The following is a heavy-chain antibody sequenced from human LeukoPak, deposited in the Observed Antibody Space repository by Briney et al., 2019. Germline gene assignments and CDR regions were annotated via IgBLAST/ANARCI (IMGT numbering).Heavy chain of an antibody. D-gene: IGHD2-2*01. V-gene: IGHV1-69*06. CDR3: AGGRTDIVVVPATLRNYYFDY. CDR1: GGTFSSYD. CDR2: IMPMFGKT. Sequence: SVKVSCKASGGTFSSYDISWVRQAPGQGLEWMGGIMPMFGKTNYAKKFQGRVTTTAEKATSTAYMELSSLRSEDTAVYYCAGGRTDIVVVPATLRNYYFDYWGQGTLVTVSS. J-gene: IGHJ4*02.